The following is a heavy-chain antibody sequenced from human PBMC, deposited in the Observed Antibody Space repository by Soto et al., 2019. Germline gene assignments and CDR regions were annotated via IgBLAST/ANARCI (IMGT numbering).Heavy chain of an antibody. CDR2: IKPDGSEK. CDR3: ARAEDYDFWSGPPKYFDN. D-gene: IGHD3-3*01. V-gene: IGHV3-7*03. J-gene: IGHJ4*02. Sequence: PGGSLRLSCATSGFTFRSYWMTWVRQAPGKGPEWVANIKPDGSEKQYVDSVKGRLTVSRDNAKKSLDLQMNSLRVEDTAVYYCARAEDYDFWSGPPKYFDNWGQGTQVTVSS. CDR1: GFTFRSYW.